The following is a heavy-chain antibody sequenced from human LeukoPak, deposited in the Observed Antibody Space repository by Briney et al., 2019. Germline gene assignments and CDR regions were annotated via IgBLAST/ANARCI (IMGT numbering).Heavy chain of an antibody. CDR3: ARYEWDPTFDY. V-gene: IGHV4-38-2*02. CDR2: IYHSGST. CDR1: GYSISSGYY. J-gene: IGHJ4*02. D-gene: IGHD1-26*01. Sequence: PSETLSLTCTVSGYSISSGYYWGWIRPPPGKGLEWIGSIYHSGSTYYNPSLKSRVTISVDTSKNQFSLKLSSVTAADTAVYYCARYEWDPTFDYWGQGTLVTVSS.